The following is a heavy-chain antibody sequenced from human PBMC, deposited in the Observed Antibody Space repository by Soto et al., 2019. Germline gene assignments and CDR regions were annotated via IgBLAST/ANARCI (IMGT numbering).Heavy chain of an antibody. CDR2: IYPGDSET. CDR1: GYSFTSQW. D-gene: IGHD3-10*01. J-gene: IGHJ5*02. V-gene: IGHV5-51*03. Sequence: EVQLVQSGAEVKKSGESLKISCKGSGYSFTSQWIGWVRQMPGKGLEWMGIIYPGDSETRYSPPFQGQVTISADESIRTACLQWSSLKAPDTAMYYCARLVDMVRGVPNWFDPWGQGTLVTVSS. CDR3: ARLVDMVRGVPNWFDP.